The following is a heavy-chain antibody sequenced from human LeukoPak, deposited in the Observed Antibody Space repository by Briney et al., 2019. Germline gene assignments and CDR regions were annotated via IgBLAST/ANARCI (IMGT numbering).Heavy chain of an antibody. CDR3: ARVMQDFWSGYPGVIDY. CDR2: ISAYNGNT. CDR1: GYTFTSYG. J-gene: IGHJ4*02. V-gene: IGHV1-18*01. D-gene: IGHD3-3*01. Sequence: ASVKVSCKASGYTFTSYGISWVRQAPGQGLEWMGWISAYNGNTNYAQKLQGRVTMTTDTSTSTAYMELRSLRSDDTAVYYCARVMQDFWSGYPGVIDYWGQGTLVTVSS.